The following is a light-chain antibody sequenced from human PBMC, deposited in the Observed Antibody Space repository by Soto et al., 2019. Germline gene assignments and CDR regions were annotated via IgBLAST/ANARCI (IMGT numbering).Light chain of an antibody. CDR2: DAS. CDR1: QSVNTW. V-gene: IGKV1-5*01. Sequence: GDRVTIACRASQSVNTWLAWYQKKPGKAPRLLVYDASSLQSGVPSRFSGSGSGTEFTLTISSLQPDDFATYYCQQSYSTWTFGQGTKVDIK. CDR3: QQSYSTWT. J-gene: IGKJ1*01.